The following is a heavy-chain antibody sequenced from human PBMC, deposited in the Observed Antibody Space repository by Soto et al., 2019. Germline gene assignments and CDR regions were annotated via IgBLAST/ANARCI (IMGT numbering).Heavy chain of an antibody. CDR2: IYYSGST. CDR1: GGSISSSSYY. J-gene: IGHJ6*03. Sequence: QLQLQESGPGLVKPSETLSLTCTVSGGSISSSSYYWGWIRQPPGKGLEWIGSIYYSGSTYYNPSLKSRVTISVDTSKNQFSLKLSSVTAADTAVYYCARLSITMVRVLRYYMDVWGKGTTVTVSS. CDR3: ARLSITMVRVLRYYMDV. V-gene: IGHV4-39*01. D-gene: IGHD3-10*01.